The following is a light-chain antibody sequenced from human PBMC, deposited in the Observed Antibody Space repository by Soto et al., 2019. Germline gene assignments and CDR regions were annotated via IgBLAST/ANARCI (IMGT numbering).Light chain of an antibody. Sequence: QSVLTQPPSASGAPGQRVTISCSGSSSNIGSNTVNWYQQLPGTAPKLLIYTNNQRPSGVRDRFSGSRSGTSASLAISGLQSEDEADYYCAAWDDSLNGFVCGSGTQVTVL. CDR1: SSNIGSNT. V-gene: IGLV1-44*01. J-gene: IGLJ1*01. CDR2: TNN. CDR3: AAWDDSLNGFV.